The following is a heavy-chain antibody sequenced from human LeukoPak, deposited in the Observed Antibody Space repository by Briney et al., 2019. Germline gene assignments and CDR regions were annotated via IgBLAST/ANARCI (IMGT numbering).Heavy chain of an antibody. CDR3: AKVTSGGSCYQSDY. CDR2: ISGSGGSP. D-gene: IGHD2-15*01. CDR1: GFTFSNYA. Sequence: GGSLRLSCVASGFTFSNYAMSWVRQAPGKGLEWVSGISGSGGSPYYADSVKGRFTISRDNSKNTPYLQMNSLRAEDTAVYYCAKVTSGGSCYQSDYWGQGTLVTVSS. V-gene: IGHV3-23*01. J-gene: IGHJ4*02.